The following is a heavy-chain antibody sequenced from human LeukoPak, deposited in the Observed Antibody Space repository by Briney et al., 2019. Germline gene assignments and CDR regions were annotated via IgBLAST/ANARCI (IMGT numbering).Heavy chain of an antibody. CDR2: INHSGST. J-gene: IGHJ5*02. CDR3: ARAGGSSGWYRRAYNWFDP. D-gene: IGHD6-19*01. Sequence: SETLSLTCAVYGGPFSGYYWSWIRQPPGKGLEWIGEINHSGSTNYNPSLKSRVTISVDTSKNQFSLKLSPVTAADTAVYYCARAGGSSGWYRRAYNWFDPWGQGTLVTVSS. CDR1: GGPFSGYY. V-gene: IGHV4-34*01.